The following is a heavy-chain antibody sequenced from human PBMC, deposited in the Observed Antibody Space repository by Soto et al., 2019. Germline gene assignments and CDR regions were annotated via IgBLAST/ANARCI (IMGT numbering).Heavy chain of an antibody. Sequence: PGGSLRLSCAASGFTVSSNYMTWVRQAPGKGLEWVSVIFSGGVTYYADSVKGRFTISRDNSKNTLYLQMNSLRAEDTAVYYCAKGACSGGSCFPPQYYFDYWGQGTLVTVSS. V-gene: IGHV3-66*01. CDR1: GFTVSSNY. D-gene: IGHD2-15*01. CDR3: AKGACSGGSCFPPQYYFDY. J-gene: IGHJ4*02. CDR2: IFSGGVT.